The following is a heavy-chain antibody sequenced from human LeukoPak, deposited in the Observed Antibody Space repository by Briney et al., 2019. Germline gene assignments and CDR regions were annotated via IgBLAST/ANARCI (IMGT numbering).Heavy chain of an antibody. V-gene: IGHV3-9*01. CDR2: ISWNSGSI. J-gene: IGHJ4*02. CDR3: AKGLRYFDWPQGFDY. CDR1: GFTFSSYW. Sequence: PGGSLRLSCAASGFTFSSYWMHWVRQAPGKGLEWVSGISWNSGSIGYADSVKGRFTISRDNAKNSLYLQMNSLRAEDTALYYYAKGLRYFDWPQGFDYWGQGTLVTVSS. D-gene: IGHD3-9*01.